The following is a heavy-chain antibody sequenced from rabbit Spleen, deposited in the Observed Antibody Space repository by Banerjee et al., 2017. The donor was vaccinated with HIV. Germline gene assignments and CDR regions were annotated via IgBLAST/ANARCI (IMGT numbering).Heavy chain of an antibody. Sequence: QEQLVESGGGLVQPEGSLTLTCTASGFDFSSDAMCWVRQAPGKGLEWIACIVGGSSGITYYASWAKGRLTISKTSSTTVTLQMTSLTVADTATYFCARRNSYVTFNLWGPGTLVTVS. J-gene: IGHJ4*01. CDR3: ARRNSYVTFNL. CDR2: IVGGSSGIT. D-gene: IGHD6-1*01. V-gene: IGHV1S45*01. CDR1: GFDFSSDA.